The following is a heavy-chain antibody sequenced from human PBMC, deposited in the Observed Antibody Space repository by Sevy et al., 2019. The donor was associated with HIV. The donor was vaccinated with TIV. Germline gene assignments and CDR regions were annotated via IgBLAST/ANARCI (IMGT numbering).Heavy chain of an antibody. CDR1: AYTFTGYY. V-gene: IGHV1-2*02. D-gene: IGHD2-15*01. CDR2: INPNSSGT. CDR3: ARERVYCSGGTCKPGGWFDP. Sequence: ASVKVSCKASAYTFTGYYMHWVRQAPGQGLEWMGWINPNSSGTNYAEKFQGRVTMTRDTSISTAYMELSRLRSDDTAVYYCARERVYCSGGTCKPGGWFDPWGQGTLVTVS. J-gene: IGHJ5*02.